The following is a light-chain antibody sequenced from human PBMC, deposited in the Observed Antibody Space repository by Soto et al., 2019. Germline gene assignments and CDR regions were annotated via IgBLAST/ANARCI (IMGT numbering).Light chain of an antibody. V-gene: IGKV3-15*01. J-gene: IGKJ2*01. Sequence: EIVMTQSPASLSVSPGDGATLSCRASQTVASNLAWYQQKPGQGPRLLIHGASTRAAGVPARFSGSGSGTDFTLTISSLQSEDFAVYFCQQYHNWPPQYTFGQATKLQI. CDR1: QTVASN. CDR2: GAS. CDR3: QQYHNWPPQYT.